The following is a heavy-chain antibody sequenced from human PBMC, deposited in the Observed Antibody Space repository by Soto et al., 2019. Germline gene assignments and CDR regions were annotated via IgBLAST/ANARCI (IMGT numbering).Heavy chain of an antibody. CDR1: GGTFSSYA. CDR3: ARLGTTVANWFDP. D-gene: IGHD2-2*01. V-gene: IGHV1-69*13. J-gene: IGHJ5*02. Sequence: SVKVSCKASGGTFSSYAISWVRQAPGQGLEWMGGIIPIFGTANYAQKFQGRVTITADESTSTAYMELSSLRSEDTAVYYCARLGTTVANWFDPWGQGTLVTVSS. CDR2: IIPIFGTA.